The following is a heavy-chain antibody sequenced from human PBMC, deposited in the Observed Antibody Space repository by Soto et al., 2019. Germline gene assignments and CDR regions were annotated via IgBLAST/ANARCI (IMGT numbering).Heavy chain of an antibody. CDR2: IGDSYR. D-gene: IGHD3-16*01. CDR3: ARRRAFGEVEAFDD. V-gene: IGHV3-11*05. J-gene: IGHJ3*01. Sequence: QVQLVESGGGLVKPGGTLRLSCAGSGIRLSESYINWIRLTPEKGLAWISYIGDSYRHYAASVRGRFTISRDNVQNSVSLEMTNLIVDDTAIYYCARRRAFGEVEAFDDWGPGTLVTVSS. CDR1: GIRLSESY.